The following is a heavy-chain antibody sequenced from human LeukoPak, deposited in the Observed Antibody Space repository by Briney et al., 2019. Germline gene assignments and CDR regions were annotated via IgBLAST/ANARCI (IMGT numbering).Heavy chain of an antibody. J-gene: IGHJ4*02. Sequence: SETLSLTCTVSGGSISSYYWSWIRQPPGKGLEWIGYISYSGSTNYNPSLKGRATMSVDTSKNQLSLKLNSVTAADTAVYYCARVGGSGWTYDYWGRGTLVTVSS. CDR1: GGSISSYY. CDR3: ARVGGSGWTYDY. CDR2: ISYSGST. V-gene: IGHV4-59*01. D-gene: IGHD6-19*01.